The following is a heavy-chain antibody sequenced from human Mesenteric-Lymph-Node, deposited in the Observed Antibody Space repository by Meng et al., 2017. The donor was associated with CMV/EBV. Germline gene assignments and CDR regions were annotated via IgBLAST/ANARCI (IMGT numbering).Heavy chain of an antibody. CDR1: GFIFSSYW. V-gene: IGHV3-74*01. Sequence: GESLKISCAASGFIFSSYWMHWVRQAPGKGLVWVSRINSDGSSTSYADSVKGRFTISRDNAKNTLYLQMNSLRVEDTAVYYFARLNSYGTYYYYGMDVWGQGTTVTVSS. CDR3: ARLNSYGTYYYYGMDV. J-gene: IGHJ6*02. D-gene: IGHD5-18*01. CDR2: INSDGSST.